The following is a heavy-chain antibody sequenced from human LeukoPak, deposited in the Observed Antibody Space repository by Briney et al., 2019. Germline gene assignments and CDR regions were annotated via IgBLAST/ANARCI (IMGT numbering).Heavy chain of an antibody. CDR2: IYSGGST. Sequence: GGSLRLSCAASGFTVSSNYMSWVRQAPGKGLEWVSVIYSGGSTYYADSVKGRFTISRDNSKNTLYLQMNSLRVDDTAVYYCAREQVVVGRGYYGMDVWGQGTTVTVSS. CDR1: GFTVSSNY. CDR3: AREQVVVGRGYYGMDV. D-gene: IGHD2-2*01. V-gene: IGHV3-66*01. J-gene: IGHJ6*02.